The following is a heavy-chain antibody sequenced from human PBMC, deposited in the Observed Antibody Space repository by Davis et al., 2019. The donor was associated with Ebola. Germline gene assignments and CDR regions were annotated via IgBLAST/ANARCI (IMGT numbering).Heavy chain of an antibody. V-gene: IGHV3-30*18. J-gene: IGHJ2*01. D-gene: IGHD4-17*01. Sequence: PGGSLRLSCAASGFTFSSYSMNWVRQAPGKGLEWVAVISYDGSNKYYADSVKGRFTISRDNSKNTLYLQMNGLRAEDTAVYYCAKWGNTVTTSSLGFDLWGRGTLVTVSS. CDR3: AKWGNTVTTSSLGFDL. CDR1: GFTFSSYS. CDR2: ISYDGSNK.